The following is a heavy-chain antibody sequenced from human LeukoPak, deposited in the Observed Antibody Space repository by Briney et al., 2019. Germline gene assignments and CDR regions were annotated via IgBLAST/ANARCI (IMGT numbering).Heavy chain of an antibody. CDR1: GFTFSSHS. D-gene: IGHD6-19*01. CDR2: IISSSSIM. V-gene: IGHV3-48*04. CDR3: ARGIDSSGWLSWFDP. J-gene: IGHJ5*02. Sequence: GGSLRLSCAASGFTFSSHSMNWVRQAPGKGLEWVSYIISSSSIMNYADSVKGRFTISRDNAKNSLYLQVNSLRAEDTAVYYCARGIDSSGWLSWFDPWGQGTLVTVSS.